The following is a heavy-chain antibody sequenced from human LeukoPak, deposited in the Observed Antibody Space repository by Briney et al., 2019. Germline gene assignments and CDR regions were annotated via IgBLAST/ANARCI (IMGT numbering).Heavy chain of an antibody. CDR1: SYTFRSYD. J-gene: IGHJ4*02. D-gene: IGHD6-19*01. CDR3: ARDRDSSGWHVADY. Sequence: ASVKVSCKASSYTFRSYDITWVRQAPGQGLEWMGWISPNNGNTNYAQKFQGRVTMTTDTPTSTAYMGMRSLRSDDTAVYYCARDRDSSGWHVADYWGQGTLVTVSS. V-gene: IGHV1-18*01. CDR2: ISPNNGNT.